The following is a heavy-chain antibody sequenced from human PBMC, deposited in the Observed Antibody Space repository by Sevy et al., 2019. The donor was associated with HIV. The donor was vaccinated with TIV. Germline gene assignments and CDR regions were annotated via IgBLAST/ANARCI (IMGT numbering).Heavy chain of an antibody. Sequence: GESLKISCKGSGYSFTSYWIVWVRQMPGKGLEWMGIIYPGDSDTRYSPSFQGQVTISVDKSISTSYLQWSSLKASDTAMYYCARGARGTLPSYYYYGMDVWGQGTTFTVSS. J-gene: IGHJ6*02. CDR3: ARGARGTLPSYYYYGMDV. V-gene: IGHV5-51*01. CDR2: IYPGDSDT. CDR1: GYSFTSYW.